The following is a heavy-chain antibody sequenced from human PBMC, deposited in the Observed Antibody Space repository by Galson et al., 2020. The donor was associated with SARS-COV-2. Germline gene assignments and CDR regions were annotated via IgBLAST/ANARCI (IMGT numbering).Heavy chain of an antibody. Sequence: GGSLRLSCAASGFTFDDYAMHWVRQAPGKGLEWVSGISWNSGSIGYADSVKGRFTISRDNAKNSLYLQMNSLRAEDTALYYCAKVGRGYSYGWGQGTLVTVSS. CDR1: GFTFDDYA. D-gene: IGHD5-18*01. CDR2: ISWNSGSI. V-gene: IGHV3-9*01. J-gene: IGHJ4*02. CDR3: AKVGRGYSYG.